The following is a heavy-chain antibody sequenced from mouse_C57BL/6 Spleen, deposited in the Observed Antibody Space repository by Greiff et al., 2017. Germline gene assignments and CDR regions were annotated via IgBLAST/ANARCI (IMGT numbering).Heavy chain of an antibody. V-gene: IGHV1-55*01. CDR1: GYTFTSYW. Sequence: QVQLQQPGAELVKPGASVKMSCKASGYTFTSYWITWVKQRPGQGLEWIGDIYPGSGSTNYNEKFKSKATLTVDTSSSTAYMQLSSLTSEDSAVYYCAREGKGHWEFAYWGQGTLVTVSA. J-gene: IGHJ3*01. CDR3: AREGKGHWEFAY. CDR2: IYPGSGST. D-gene: IGHD4-1*01.